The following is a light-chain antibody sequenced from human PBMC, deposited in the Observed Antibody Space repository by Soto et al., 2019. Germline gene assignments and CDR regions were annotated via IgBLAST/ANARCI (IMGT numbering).Light chain of an antibody. V-gene: IGLV2-23*01. CDR2: EGS. Sequence: QSVLTQPASVSGSPGQSIIISCTGTSSDVGSSNLVSWYQHHPGKAPKLIISEGSRRPSGVSGRFSGSKSGNTASLTISGLQVGDEADYYCCSFTGSSSLYVFGTGTKVT. J-gene: IGLJ1*01. CDR1: SSDVGSSNL. CDR3: CSFTGSSSLYV.